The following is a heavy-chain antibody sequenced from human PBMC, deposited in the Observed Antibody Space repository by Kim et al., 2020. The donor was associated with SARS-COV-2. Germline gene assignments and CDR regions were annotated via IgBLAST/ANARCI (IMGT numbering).Heavy chain of an antibody. V-gene: IGHV3-23*01. CDR3: AKEGEKWLQRHPNNWFDP. D-gene: IGHD3-22*01. Sequence: GGSLRLSCAASGFTFSSYAMSWVRQAPGKGLEWVSAISGSGGSTYYADSVKGRFTISRDNSKNTLYLQMNSLRAEDTAVYYCAKEGEKWLQRHPNNWFDPWGQGTLVTVSS. J-gene: IGHJ5*02. CDR2: ISGSGGST. CDR1: GFTFSSYA.